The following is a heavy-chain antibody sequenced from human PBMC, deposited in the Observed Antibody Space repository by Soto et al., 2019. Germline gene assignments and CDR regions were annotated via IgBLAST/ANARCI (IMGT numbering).Heavy chain of an antibody. Sequence: EVQLLESGGGLVQPGGSLRLSCAASGFTFSGYAMNWVRQAPGTGLEWVSGISGSGEDTYYPDSMKGRFTISRDNSKNTLYLQLNSLRAEDTAVYYCAKLLQYNSGWLFYFDYWGQGILVTVSS. CDR2: ISGSGEDT. J-gene: IGHJ4*02. CDR1: GFTFSGYA. D-gene: IGHD6-19*01. V-gene: IGHV3-23*01. CDR3: AKLLQYNSGWLFYFDY.